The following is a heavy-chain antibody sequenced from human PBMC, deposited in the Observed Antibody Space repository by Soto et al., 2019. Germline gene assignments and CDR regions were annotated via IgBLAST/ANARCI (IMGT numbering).Heavy chain of an antibody. D-gene: IGHD1-7*01. Sequence: SETLSLTCFVSGGSISSSSYYWGWIRQPPGKGLEWIASIYYTGNTYYNPSLKSRVSISVDTSKNQFSLKLSSVTAADTAVYYCARLGNYVFDYWGQGTLVTVSS. CDR2: IYYTGNT. V-gene: IGHV4-39*01. CDR3: ARLGNYVFDY. CDR1: GGSISSSSYY. J-gene: IGHJ4*02.